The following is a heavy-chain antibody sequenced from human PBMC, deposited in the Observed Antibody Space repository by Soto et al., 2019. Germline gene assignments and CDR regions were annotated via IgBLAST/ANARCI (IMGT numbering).Heavy chain of an antibody. J-gene: IGHJ4*02. CDR2: MNPNSGNT. CDR3: ARGHDYGGNADY. V-gene: IGHV1-8*01. Sequence: ASVKVSCKASGYTFTSYDINWVRQATAQGLEWMGWMNPNSGNTVYARKFQGRVTMTRNTSISTAYMEMSSLRSEDTAVYYCARGHDYGGNADYWGQGTLVTVCS. CDR1: GYTFTSYD. D-gene: IGHD4-17*01.